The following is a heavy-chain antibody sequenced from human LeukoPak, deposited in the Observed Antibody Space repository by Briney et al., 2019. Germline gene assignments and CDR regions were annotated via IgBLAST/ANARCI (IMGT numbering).Heavy chain of an antibody. Sequence: GGSLRLSCAASGFTFSSYAMSWVRQGPGKGLEWVSTIDNSGGGTYYADSVKGRFTISRDNSKNTLYLQMNSLRAEDTAVYYCARGIVVVPAASKGDAFDIWGQGTMVTVSS. D-gene: IGHD2-2*01. V-gene: IGHV3-23*01. J-gene: IGHJ3*02. CDR2: IDNSGGGT. CDR3: ARGIVVVPAASKGDAFDI. CDR1: GFTFSSYA.